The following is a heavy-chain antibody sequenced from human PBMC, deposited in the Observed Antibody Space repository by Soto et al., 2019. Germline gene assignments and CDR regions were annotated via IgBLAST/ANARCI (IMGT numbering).Heavy chain of an antibody. D-gene: IGHD5-12*01. CDR1: GGTFSSYA. CDR3: ARESDIVATTPYYYYGMDV. CDR2: IIPIFGTA. V-gene: IGHV1-69*13. Sequence: SVKVSCKASGGTFSSYAISWVRQAPGQGLEWMGGIIPIFGTANYAQKFQGRVTITADESTSTAYMELSSLRSEDTAVYYCARESDIVATTPYYYYGMDVWGQGTTVTVSS. J-gene: IGHJ6*02.